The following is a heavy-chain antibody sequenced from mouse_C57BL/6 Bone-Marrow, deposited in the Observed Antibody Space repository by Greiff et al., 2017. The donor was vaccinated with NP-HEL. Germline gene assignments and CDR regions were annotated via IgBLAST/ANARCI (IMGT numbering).Heavy chain of an antibody. Sequence: QVQLQQPGAELVKPGSSVKMSCKASGYTFTSYWITWVKQRPGQVLEWICYIYPSLGCTHYNEKFKSKATLTVDTPSSTAYMQLSSLTSEDSAVYYCARSGYYGSSRGFAYWGKGTLVTVA. D-gene: IGHD1-1*01. V-gene: IGHV1-55*01. CDR2: IYPSLGCT. CDR3: ARSGYYGSSRGFAY. CDR1: GYTFTSYW. J-gene: IGHJ3*01.